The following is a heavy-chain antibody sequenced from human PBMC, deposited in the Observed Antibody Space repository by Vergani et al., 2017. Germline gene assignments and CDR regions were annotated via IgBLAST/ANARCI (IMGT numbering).Heavy chain of an antibody. V-gene: IGHV1-69*13. D-gene: IGHD2-2*01. CDR3: AGDAYCSSTSCYPNWFDP. J-gene: IGHJ5*02. CDR2: ILPIFGTA. CDR1: GGTFSSYA. Sequence: QVQLVQSGAEVKKPGSSVKVSCKASGGTFSSYAISWVRQAPGQGLEWMGGILPIFGTANYAQKFQGRVTITADESTSTAYMELSSLRSEDTAVYYCAGDAYCSSTSCYPNWFDPWGQGTLVTVSS.